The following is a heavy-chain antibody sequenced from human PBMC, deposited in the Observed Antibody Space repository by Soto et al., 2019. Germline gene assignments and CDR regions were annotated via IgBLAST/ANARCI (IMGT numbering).Heavy chain of an antibody. Sequence: QVQLVQSGAEVKKPGASVKVSCKASGYTFTSYGISWVRQAPGQGLEWMGWISAYNGNTNYAQKLQGRVTMTTDTSTRTAYMELRSLRSDDTAVYYCARVEGSSWYGGGVHDAFDIWGQGTMVTVSS. J-gene: IGHJ3*02. D-gene: IGHD6-13*01. CDR1: GYTFTSYG. CDR2: ISAYNGNT. V-gene: IGHV1-18*01. CDR3: ARVEGSSWYGGGVHDAFDI.